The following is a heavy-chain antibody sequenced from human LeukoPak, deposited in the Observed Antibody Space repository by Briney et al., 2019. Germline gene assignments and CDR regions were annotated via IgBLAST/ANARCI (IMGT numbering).Heavy chain of an antibody. CDR1: GYTFTSYG. D-gene: IGHD3-10*01. Sequence: ASVKVSCKASGYTFTSYGISCVRQAPGQGLEWMGWISAYNGNTNYAQKLQGRVTMTTDTSTSTAYMELRSLRSDDTAVYYCARLGFYGSGSAYYFDYWGQGTLVTVSS. CDR2: ISAYNGNT. J-gene: IGHJ4*02. CDR3: ARLGFYGSGSAYYFDY. V-gene: IGHV1-18*01.